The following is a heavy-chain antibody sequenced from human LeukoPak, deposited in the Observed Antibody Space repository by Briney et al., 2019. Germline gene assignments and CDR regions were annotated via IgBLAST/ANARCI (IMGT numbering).Heavy chain of an antibody. CDR2: INSDGSST. J-gene: IGHJ3*02. CDR3: ARGGRYFDWLEALDI. Sequence: PGGSLRLSCAASGFTFSSYWMHWVRQAPGKGLVWVSRINSDGSSTSYADSVKGRFTISRDNAKNTLYLQMNSLRAEDTAVYYCARGGRYFDWLEALDIWGQGTMVTVSS. V-gene: IGHV3-74*01. CDR1: GFTFSSYW. D-gene: IGHD3-9*01.